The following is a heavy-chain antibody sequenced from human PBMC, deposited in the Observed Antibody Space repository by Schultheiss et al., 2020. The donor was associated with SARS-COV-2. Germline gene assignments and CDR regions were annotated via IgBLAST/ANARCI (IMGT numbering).Heavy chain of an antibody. Sequence: ASVKVSCKASGYTFTSYGISWVRQAPGQGLEWMGWISAYNGNTNYAQKLQGRVTMTTDTSTSTAYMELRSLRSDDTAVYYCSREYYGDYGLGLDYYFDYWGQGTLVTVSS. CDR3: SREYYGDYGLGLDYYFDY. CDR1: GYTFTSYG. V-gene: IGHV1-18*04. CDR2: ISAYNGNT. J-gene: IGHJ4*02. D-gene: IGHD4-17*01.